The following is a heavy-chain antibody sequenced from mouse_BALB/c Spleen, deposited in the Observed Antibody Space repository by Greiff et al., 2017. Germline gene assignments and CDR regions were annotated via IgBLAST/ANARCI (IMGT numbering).Heavy chain of an antibody. Sequence: VKLVESGPGLVAPSQSLSITCTVSGFSLTSYGVHWVRQPPGKGLEWLGVIWAGGSTNYNSALMSRLSISKDNSKSQVFLKMNSLQTDDTAMYYCARDNYGNFDDWGDGTTLTVSS. D-gene: IGHD2-1*01. CDR3: ARDNYGNFDD. V-gene: IGHV2-9*02. CDR1: GFSLTSYG. CDR2: IWAGGST. J-gene: IGHJ2*01.